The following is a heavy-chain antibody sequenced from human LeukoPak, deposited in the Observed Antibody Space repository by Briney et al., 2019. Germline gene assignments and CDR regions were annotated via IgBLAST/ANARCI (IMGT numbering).Heavy chain of an antibody. CDR1: GFTFSSYE. Sequence: GGPLRLSCAASGFTFSSYEMNWVRQAPGKGLEWVSYISSSGSIIYYADSVKGRFTISRDNAKNSLYLQMNSLRAEDTALYYCARGRGWYSSSWPGGYWGQGTLVTVSS. J-gene: IGHJ4*02. CDR3: ARGRGWYSSSWPGGY. CDR2: ISSSGSII. D-gene: IGHD6-13*01. V-gene: IGHV3-48*03.